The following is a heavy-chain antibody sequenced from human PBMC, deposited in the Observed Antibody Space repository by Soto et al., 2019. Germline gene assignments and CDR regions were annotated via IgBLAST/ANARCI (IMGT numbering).Heavy chain of an antibody. CDR2: ISSSSSYI. CDR1: GFTFSSYS. CDR3: ARPAATVIFYSGMDV. Sequence: PGGSLRLSCAASGFTFSSYSMNWVRQAPGKGLEWVSSISSSSSYIYYADSVKGRFTISRDNAKNSLYLQMNSLRAEDTAVYYCARPAATVIFYSGMDVWGQGTTVTVSS. V-gene: IGHV3-21*01. D-gene: IGHD4-17*01. J-gene: IGHJ6*02.